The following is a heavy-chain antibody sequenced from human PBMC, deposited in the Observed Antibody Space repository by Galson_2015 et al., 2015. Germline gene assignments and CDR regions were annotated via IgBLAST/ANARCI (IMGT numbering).Heavy chain of an antibody. V-gene: IGHV3-33*01. J-gene: IGHJ4*02. D-gene: IGHD6-6*01. CDR2: VWYDGSNK. Sequence: SLRLSCAASGLTFSTYGMHWVRQAPGKGLEWVAVVWYDGSNKYYADSVKGRFTISRDNSKNTLYLQMNSLRPEDTAVYYCARVGGDIAARTWGYFDYWGQGTLVTVSS. CDR3: ARVGGDIAARTWGYFDY. CDR1: GLTFSTYG.